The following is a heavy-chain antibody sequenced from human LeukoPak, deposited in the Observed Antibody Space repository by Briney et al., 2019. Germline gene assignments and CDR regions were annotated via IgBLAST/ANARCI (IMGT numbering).Heavy chain of an antibody. CDR3: ARGRGPIAAAGRMGYFDY. V-gene: IGHV4-38-2*01. J-gene: IGHJ4*02. CDR1: GYSISSGYY. CDR2: IYHSGST. Sequence: SETLSLTCAVSGYSISSGYYWGWIRQPPGKGLEWIGSIYHSGSTNYNPSLKRRVTISVDTSKNQFSLKLSSVTAADTAVYYCARGRGPIAAAGRMGYFDYWGQGTLVTVSS. D-gene: IGHD6-13*01.